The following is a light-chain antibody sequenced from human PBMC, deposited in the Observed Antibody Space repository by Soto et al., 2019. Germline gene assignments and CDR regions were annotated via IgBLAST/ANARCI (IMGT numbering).Light chain of an antibody. CDR3: QQSYGTPLT. Sequence: DMEMTQSPSSLSASVADRATITCRASQSISNYLNWYQHKPGKVPKLLIYAASSLQTGVPTRFSGSGSGTDFTLTINSLQPEDFATYYCQQSYGTPLTFGGGTKIEIK. V-gene: IGKV1-39*01. J-gene: IGKJ4*01. CDR1: QSISNY. CDR2: AAS.